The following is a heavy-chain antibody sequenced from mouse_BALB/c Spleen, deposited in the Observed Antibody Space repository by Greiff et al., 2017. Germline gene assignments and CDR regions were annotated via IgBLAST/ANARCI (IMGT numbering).Heavy chain of an antibody. CDR3: ARVIYYYGSSYPDY. CDR1: GYSFTGYY. D-gene: IGHD1-1*01. J-gene: IGHJ2*01. CDR2: INPYNGAT. Sequence: EVKLVESGPELVKPGASVKISCKASGYSFTGYYMHWVKQSHVKSLEWIGRINPYNGATSYNQNFKDKASLTVDKSSSTAYMELHSLTSEDSAVYYCARVIYYYGSSYPDYWGQGTTLTVSS. V-gene: IGHV1-31*01.